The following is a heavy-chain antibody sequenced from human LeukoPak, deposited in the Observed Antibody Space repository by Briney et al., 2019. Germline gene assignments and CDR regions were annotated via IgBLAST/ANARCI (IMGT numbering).Heavy chain of an antibody. J-gene: IGHJ2*01. CDR1: GGSISKYY. CDR2: IYYSGST. Sequence: SETLSLTCTVSGGSISKYYGNWMRQPPGKGLEWVGNIYYSGSTNYNPSLQSRVTISVDTSKNQFSLKLSSLTAADTAVYHCARRGANSGSYSHFDLWGRGTLVTVSS. V-gene: IGHV4-59*01. CDR3: ARRGANSGSYSHFDL. D-gene: IGHD1-26*01.